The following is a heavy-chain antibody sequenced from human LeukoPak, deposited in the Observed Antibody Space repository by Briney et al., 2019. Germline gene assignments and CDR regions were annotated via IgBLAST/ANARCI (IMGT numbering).Heavy chain of an antibody. J-gene: IGHJ4*02. D-gene: IGHD6-19*01. V-gene: IGHV1-8*01. CDR2: MNPNSGNT. Sequence: ASVKVSCKASGYTFTSYDINWVRQATGQGLEWMGWMNPNSGNTGYAQKFQGRVTMTRNTSISTAYMELSSLRSEDTAVYYCARGYSYSSGWYTPYYFDYWGRGTLVTVSS. CDR1: GYTFTSYD. CDR3: ARGYSYSSGWYTPYYFDY.